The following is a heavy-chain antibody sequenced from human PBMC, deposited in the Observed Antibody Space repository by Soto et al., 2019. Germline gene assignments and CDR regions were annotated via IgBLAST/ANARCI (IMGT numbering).Heavy chain of an antibody. J-gene: IGHJ6*02. D-gene: IGHD2-15*01. CDR3: AKTRGYCSGGSCYPDYYGMDV. Sequence: SETLSLTCTVSGGSISSYYWSWIRQPAGKGLEWIGRIYTSGSTNYNPSLKSRVTMSVDTSKNQSSLKLSSVTAADTAVYYCAKTRGYCSGGSCYPDYYGMDVWGQGNTVTVSS. CDR1: GGSISSYY. CDR2: IYTSGST. V-gene: IGHV4-4*07.